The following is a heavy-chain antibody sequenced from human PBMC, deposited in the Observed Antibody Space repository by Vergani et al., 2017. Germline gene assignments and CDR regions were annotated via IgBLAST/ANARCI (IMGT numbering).Heavy chain of an antibody. CDR3: VHRLGYFDWDGAFDV. Sequence: QITLRESGPTLVKPTQPFTLTCPFSGFSLTTGGEGVGWIRQPPGRALEWLAFVYWNDDERYSPSLKSRVTITKDTSKNEVILTMATMDPVDTATYYCVHRLGYFDWDGAFDVWGPGTMVTVSS. V-gene: IGHV2-5*01. CDR2: VYWNDDE. J-gene: IGHJ3*01. D-gene: IGHD3-9*01. CDR1: GFSLTTGGEG.